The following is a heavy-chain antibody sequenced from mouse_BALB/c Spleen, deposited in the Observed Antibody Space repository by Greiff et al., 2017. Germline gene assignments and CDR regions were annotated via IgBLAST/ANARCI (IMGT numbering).Heavy chain of an antibody. J-gene: IGHJ4*01. D-gene: IGHD2-4*01. Sequence: EVQLQESGPELVKPGASVKMSCKASGYTFTSYVMHWVKQKPGQGLEWIGYINPYNDGTKYNEKFKGKATLTSDKSSSTAYMELSSLTSEDSAVYYCARDGGLRRQGAMDYWGQGTSVTVSS. V-gene: IGHV1-14*01. CDR1: GYTFTSYV. CDR3: ARDGGLRRQGAMDY. CDR2: INPYNDGT.